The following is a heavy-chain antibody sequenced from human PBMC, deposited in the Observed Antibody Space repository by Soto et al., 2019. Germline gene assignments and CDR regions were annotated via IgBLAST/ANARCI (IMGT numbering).Heavy chain of an antibody. J-gene: IGHJ6*02. V-gene: IGHV1-2*02. Sequence: ASVKVSCKASGYTFTGYYMHWVRQAPGRGLEWMGWINPNSGGTNYAQKFQGRVTMTRDTSISTAYMELSRLRSDDTAVYYCARGLLRYFDWFQGGGSYYYYYYGMDVWGQGTTVTVSS. CDR2: INPNSGGT. CDR1: GYTFTGYY. CDR3: ARGLLRYFDWFQGGGSYYYYYYGMDV. D-gene: IGHD3-9*01.